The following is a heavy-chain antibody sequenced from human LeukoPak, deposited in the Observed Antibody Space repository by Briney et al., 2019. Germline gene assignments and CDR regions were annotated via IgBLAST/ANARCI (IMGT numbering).Heavy chain of an antibody. D-gene: IGHD2-15*01. CDR3: ARDIVVVVANYYYYGMDV. J-gene: IGHJ6*02. CDR1: GYTFTGYY. Sequence: ASVKVSCKASGYTFTGYYMHWVRQAPGQGLEWMGWINPNSGGTNYAQKFQGRVTMTRDTSISTAYMELSRLRSDDTAVYYCARDIVVVVANYYYYGMDVWGQGTTVTVSS. CDR2: INPNSGGT. V-gene: IGHV1-2*02.